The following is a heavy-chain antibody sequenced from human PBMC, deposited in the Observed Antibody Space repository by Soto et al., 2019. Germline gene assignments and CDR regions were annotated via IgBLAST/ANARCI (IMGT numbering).Heavy chain of an antibody. CDR3: AKEPYCSSTSCYAGYFDY. V-gene: IGHV3-23*01. CDR2: ISGSGGST. Sequence: PGGSLRLSCAASGFTFSSYAMSWVRQAPGKGLEWVSAISGSGGSTYYADSVKGRFTISRDNSKNTLYLQMNSLRAEDTAVYYCAKEPYCSSTSCYAGYFDYWGQGTLVTVSS. CDR1: GFTFSSYA. J-gene: IGHJ4*02. D-gene: IGHD2-2*01.